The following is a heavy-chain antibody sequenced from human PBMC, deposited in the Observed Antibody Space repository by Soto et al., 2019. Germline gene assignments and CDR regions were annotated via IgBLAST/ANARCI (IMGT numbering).Heavy chain of an antibody. J-gene: IGHJ4*02. V-gene: IGHV4-59*01. CDR3: ARSMPAARFPFDY. CDR1: GGSISSYD. CDR2: IYYSGST. Sequence: PSETLSLTCTVSGGSISSYDWSWIRQPPGKGLEWIGYIYYSGSTNYNPSLKSRVTISVDTSKNQFSLKLSSVTAADTAVYYCARSMPAARFPFDYWGQGTLVTVSS. D-gene: IGHD6-6*01.